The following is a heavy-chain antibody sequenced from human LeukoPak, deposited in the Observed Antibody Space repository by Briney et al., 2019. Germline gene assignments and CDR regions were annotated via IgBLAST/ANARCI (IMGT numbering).Heavy chain of an antibody. CDR2: ISWDGGNT. CDR1: GFTFDDYA. Sequence: GGSLRLSCAASGFTFDDYAMHWVRQAPGKGLEWVSLISWDGGNTYYADSVKGRFTISRDNSKNSLYLQMNSLRAEDTALYYCAKSASAYYIVVWGKGTTVTVSS. V-gene: IGHV3-43D*03. J-gene: IGHJ6*03. CDR3: AKSASAYYIVV.